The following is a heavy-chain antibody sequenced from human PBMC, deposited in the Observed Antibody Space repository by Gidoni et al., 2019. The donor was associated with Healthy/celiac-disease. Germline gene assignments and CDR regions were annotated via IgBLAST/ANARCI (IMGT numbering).Heavy chain of an antibody. CDR2: IYWDDDK. Sequence: QITLKESGPTLVKPTQTLTLTCTFSGFSLSTSGVGVGWIRQPPGKALEWLALIYWDDDKRYSPSLKSRLTITKDTSKNQVVLTMTNMDPVDTATYYCAHSREHGYYYDSSGWDAFDIWGQGTMVTVSS. D-gene: IGHD3-22*01. V-gene: IGHV2-5*02. CDR3: AHSREHGYYYDSSGWDAFDI. J-gene: IGHJ3*02. CDR1: GFSLSTSGVG.